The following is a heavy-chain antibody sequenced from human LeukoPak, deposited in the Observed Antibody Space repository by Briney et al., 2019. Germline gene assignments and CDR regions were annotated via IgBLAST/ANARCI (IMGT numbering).Heavy chain of an antibody. Sequence: GGSLRLSCAASGFTFRTYAMSWVRQAPGKGLEWVSAISGNGRNTYYADSVKGRFTISRDNSKNTPYLQMNSLRVEDTAVYYCARDSPRPPTYYYDSSDFWGQGTLVTVSS. CDR3: ARDSPRPPTYYYDSSDF. J-gene: IGHJ4*02. CDR2: ISGNGRNT. D-gene: IGHD3-22*01. V-gene: IGHV3-23*01. CDR1: GFTFRTYA.